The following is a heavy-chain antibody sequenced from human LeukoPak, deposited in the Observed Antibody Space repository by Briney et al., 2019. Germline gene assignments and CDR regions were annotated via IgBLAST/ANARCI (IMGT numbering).Heavy chain of an antibody. D-gene: IGHD4-17*01. CDR1: GGSISSGGYS. CDR2: IYHSGST. CDR3: ARYGDSNFDY. V-gene: IGHV4-30-2*01. J-gene: IGHJ4*02. Sequence: SETLSLTCAVSGGSISSGGYSWSWIRQPPGKGLEWIGYIYHSGSTYYNPSLKSRVTVSVDRSKNQFSLKLSSVTAADTAVYYCARYGDSNFDYWGQGTLVTVSS.